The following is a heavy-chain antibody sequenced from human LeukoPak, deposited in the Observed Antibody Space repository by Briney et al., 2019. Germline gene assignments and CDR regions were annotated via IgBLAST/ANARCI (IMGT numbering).Heavy chain of an antibody. CDR1: GFTFSDYY. CDR3: ARARLCSGGNCYWFDY. D-gene: IGHD2-15*01. V-gene: IGHV3-11*06. CDR2: ISSSSSYT. J-gene: IGHJ4*02. Sequence: GGSLRLSCAASGFTFSDYYRSWIRQAPGKGLEWVSYISSSSSYTNYADSVKGRFTISRDNAKNSLYLQMNSLRAEDTAVYYCARARLCSGGNCYWFDYWGQGTLVTVSS.